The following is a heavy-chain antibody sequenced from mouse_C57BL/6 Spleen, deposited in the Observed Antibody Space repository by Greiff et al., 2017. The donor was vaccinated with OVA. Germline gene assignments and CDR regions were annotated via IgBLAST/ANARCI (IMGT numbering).Heavy chain of an antibody. V-gene: IGHV1-58*01. Sequence: VQLQQSGAELVRPGSSVKMSCKTSGYTFTSYGINWVKQRPGQGLEWIGYIYIGNGYTEYNEKFTGKATLSSDTSSSTVYMQRSSLKSEDSAIYICARSVYGSSEGWFAYWGQGTLVTVSA. CDR3: ARSVYGSSEGWFAY. CDR2: IYIGNGYT. CDR1: GYTFTSYG. J-gene: IGHJ3*01. D-gene: IGHD1-1*01.